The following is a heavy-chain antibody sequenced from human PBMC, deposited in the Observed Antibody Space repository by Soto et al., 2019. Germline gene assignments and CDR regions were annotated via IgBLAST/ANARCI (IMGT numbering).Heavy chain of an antibody. CDR3: ARQSWFYP. CDR1: GGSISSYY. CDR2: IYYSGST. V-gene: IGHV4-59*08. Sequence: PSETLSLTCTVSGGSISSYYWSWIRQPPGKGLEWIGYIYYSGSTNYNPSLKSRVTISVDTSKNQFSLKLSSVTAADTAVYYCARQSWFYPWGQGSLVTVSS. J-gene: IGHJ5*02.